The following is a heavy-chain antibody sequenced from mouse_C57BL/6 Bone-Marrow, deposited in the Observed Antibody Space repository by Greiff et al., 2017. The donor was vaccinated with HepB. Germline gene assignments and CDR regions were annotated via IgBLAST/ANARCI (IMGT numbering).Heavy chain of an antibody. V-gene: IGHV5-6*01. J-gene: IGHJ3*01. Sequence: EVQLVESGGDLVKPGGSLKLSCAASGFTFSSYGMSWVRQTPDKRLEWVATISSGGSYTYYPDRVKGRFTISRDNAKNTLYLQMSSLKSEDTAMYYCARRASFAYWGQGTLVTVSA. CDR3: ARRASFAY. CDR1: GFTFSSYG. CDR2: ISSGGSYT.